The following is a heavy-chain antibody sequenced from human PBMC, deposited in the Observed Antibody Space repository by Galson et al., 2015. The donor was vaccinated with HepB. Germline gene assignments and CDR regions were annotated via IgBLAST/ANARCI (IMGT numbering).Heavy chain of an antibody. Sequence: SLRLSCAASGFTFSSYGMHWVRQAPGKGLEWVAVISYDGSNKYYADSVKGRFTISRDNSKNTLYLQMNSLRAEDTAVYYCAKDRLRMDGSYDFWSGFYFDYWGQGTLVTVSS. V-gene: IGHV3-30*18. CDR1: GFTFSSYG. D-gene: IGHD3-3*01. CDR2: ISYDGSNK. J-gene: IGHJ4*02. CDR3: AKDRLRMDGSYDFWSGFYFDY.